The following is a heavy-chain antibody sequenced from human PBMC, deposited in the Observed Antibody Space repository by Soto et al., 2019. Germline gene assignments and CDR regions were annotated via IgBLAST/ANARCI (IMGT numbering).Heavy chain of an antibody. CDR3: ARNRYCSSTSCYSLGWFYGMDV. D-gene: IGHD2-2*01. V-gene: IGHV4-31*03. CDR2: IYYSGST. CDR1: GGSISSGGYY. J-gene: IGHJ6*02. Sequence: SETLSLTCTVSGGSISSGGYYWSWIRQHPGKGLEWIGYIYYSGSTYYNPSLKSRVTISVDTSKNQFSLKLSSVTAADTAVYYCARNRYCSSTSCYSLGWFYGMDVWGQGTTATVSS.